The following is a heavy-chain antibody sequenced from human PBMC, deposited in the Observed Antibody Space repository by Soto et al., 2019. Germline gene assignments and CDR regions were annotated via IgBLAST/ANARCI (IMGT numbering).Heavy chain of an antibody. CDR2: IVVGSGNT. CDR3: AASRGSSDSSGYLYFDY. CDR1: GFTFTSSA. J-gene: IGHJ4*02. D-gene: IGHD3-22*01. Sequence: SVKVSCKASGFTFTSSAVQRVRLARGQRLEWIGWIVVGSGNTNYAQKFQERVTITRDMSTSTAYMELSSLRSEDTAVYYCAASRGSSDSSGYLYFDYRGQGTLVTVSS. V-gene: IGHV1-58*01.